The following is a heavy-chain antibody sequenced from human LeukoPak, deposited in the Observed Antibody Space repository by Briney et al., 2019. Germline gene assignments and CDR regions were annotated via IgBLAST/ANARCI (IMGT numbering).Heavy chain of an antibody. CDR1: GFTFSSYA. CDR3: AKETSSSFDY. CDR2: ISNSGGST. Sequence: WESLRLSCAASGFTFSSYAMNWVRQAAGKGLEWVSGISNSGGSTYYADSVKGRFTISRDNSKNTLYLQMNSLRAEDTAVYYCAKETSSSFDYWGQGTLVTVSS. J-gene: IGHJ4*02. V-gene: IGHV3-23*01. D-gene: IGHD6-6*01.